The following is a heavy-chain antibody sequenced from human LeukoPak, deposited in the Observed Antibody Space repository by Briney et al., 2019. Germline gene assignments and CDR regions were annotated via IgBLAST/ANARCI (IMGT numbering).Heavy chain of an antibody. Sequence: ASVKVSCKASGYTFTSYDINWVRQATGQGLEWMGWMNPNSGNTGYAQKFQGRVTMTRNTSISTAYTELSSLRSEDTAVYYCARGSCSSTSCYVFSLDFDYWGQGTLVTVSS. CDR3: ARGSCSSTSCYVFSLDFDY. CDR2: MNPNSGNT. J-gene: IGHJ4*02. CDR1: GYTFTSYD. V-gene: IGHV1-8*01. D-gene: IGHD2-2*01.